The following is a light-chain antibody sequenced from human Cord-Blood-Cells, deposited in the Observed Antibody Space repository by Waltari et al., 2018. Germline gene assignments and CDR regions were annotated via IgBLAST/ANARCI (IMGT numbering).Light chain of an antibody. CDR2: WAS. V-gene: IGKV4-1*01. CDR1: QSVLCSSNNKTY. Sequence: DIVITQSPYSLAVSLGARDNIICKSSQSVLCSSNNKTYLAWYEQKPGQSPKLLIYWASTRESGVPDRFSGSGSGTDFTLTISSLQAEDVAVYYCQQYYSTPYTFGQGTKLEIK. J-gene: IGKJ2*01. CDR3: QQYYSTPYT.